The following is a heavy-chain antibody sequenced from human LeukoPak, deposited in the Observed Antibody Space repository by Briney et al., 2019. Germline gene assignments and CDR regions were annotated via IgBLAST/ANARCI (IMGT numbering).Heavy chain of an antibody. J-gene: IGHJ6*03. V-gene: IGHV3-7*01. CDR3: ARGGIYIPPYYYYYMDV. D-gene: IGHD3-16*01. CDR1: GFTFSRYW. Sequence: PGGSLRLSCAASGFTFSRYWMSWVRRAPGKGLEWVANIKEDGSEKYSVDSVRGRFTVYRDNAEHSLYLQMNSVRAEDTAVYYCARGGIYIPPYYYYYMDVWGRGTTVTVSS. CDR2: IKEDGSEK.